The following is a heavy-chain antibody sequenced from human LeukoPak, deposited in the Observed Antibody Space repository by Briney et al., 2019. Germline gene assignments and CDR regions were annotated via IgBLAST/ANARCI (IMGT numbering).Heavy chain of an antibody. CDR3: ARDREYSSGWVDY. CDR2: ISTCTGNT. J-gene: IGHJ4*02. CDR1: DYTFTNYG. Sequence: ASVNDSCKASDYTFTNYGISWVRPAPGHELESIEWISTCTGNTNYAQKFQGRVTMTTDTSTSTAYMELRSLRSDDTAIYYCARDREYSSGWVDYWGQGTLVTVSS. D-gene: IGHD6-19*01. V-gene: IGHV1-18*01.